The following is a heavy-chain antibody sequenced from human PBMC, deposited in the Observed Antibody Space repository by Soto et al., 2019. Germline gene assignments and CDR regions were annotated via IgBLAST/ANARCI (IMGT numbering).Heavy chain of an antibody. CDR1: GYTFTSYD. D-gene: IGHD3-16*02. CDR3: ARSLVNYDYIWGSYRHSEIDY. J-gene: IGHJ4*02. Sequence: GASVKVSCKASGYTFTSYDINWVRQATGQGLEWMGWMNPNSGNTGYAQKFQGRVTMTRGTSMSTAYMELSSLRSEDTAVYYCARSLVNYDYIWGSYRHSEIDYWGQGTLVPVSS. V-gene: IGHV1-8*01. CDR2: MNPNSGNT.